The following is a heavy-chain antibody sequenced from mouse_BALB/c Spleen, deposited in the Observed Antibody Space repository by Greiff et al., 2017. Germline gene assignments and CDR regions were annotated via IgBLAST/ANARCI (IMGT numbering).Heavy chain of an antibody. V-gene: IGHV5-6-3*01. CDR1: GFTFSSYG. J-gene: IGHJ2*01. CDR3: ARDLNYRYYLDY. Sequence: EVNVVESGGGLVQPGGSLKLSCAASGFTFSSYGMSWVRQTPDKRLELVATINSNGGSTYYPDSVKGRFTISRDNAKNTLYLQMSSLKSEDTAMYYCARDLNYRYYLDYWGQGTTLTVSS. D-gene: IGHD2-14*01. CDR2: INSNGGST.